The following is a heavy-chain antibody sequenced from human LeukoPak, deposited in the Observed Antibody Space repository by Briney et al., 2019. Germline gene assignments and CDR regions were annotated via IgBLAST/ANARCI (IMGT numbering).Heavy chain of an antibody. J-gene: IGHJ4*02. CDR1: GFTLSSYA. Sequence: PGGSLRLSCAASGFTLSSYAMSWVRQGPGKGLEWVSAISVSGNTYHADSVKGRFTISRDSSKSTLYLQMNSLRAEDAAVYYCAKAPVTTCSGAYCYPFDYWGQGTLVTVSS. D-gene: IGHD2-15*01. V-gene: IGHV3-23*01. CDR3: AKAPVTTCSGAYCYPFDY. CDR2: ISVSGNT.